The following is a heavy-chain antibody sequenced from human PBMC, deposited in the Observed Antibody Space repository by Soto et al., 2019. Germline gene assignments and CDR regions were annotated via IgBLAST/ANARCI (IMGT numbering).Heavy chain of an antibody. J-gene: IGHJ4*02. D-gene: IGHD6-19*01. Sequence: PGGSLRLSCAASGFTFSSYAMSWVRQAPGKGLEWVSAISGSGGSTYYADSVKGRFTISRDNSKNTLYLQMNSLRAEDTAVYYCAKTGSSAVAGIIDYWGQGTLVTVSS. CDR3: AKTGSSAVAGIIDY. CDR2: ISGSGGST. V-gene: IGHV3-23*01. CDR1: GFTFSSYA.